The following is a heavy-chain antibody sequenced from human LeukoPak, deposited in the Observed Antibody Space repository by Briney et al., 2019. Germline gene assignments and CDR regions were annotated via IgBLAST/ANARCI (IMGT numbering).Heavy chain of an antibody. CDR1: GGSISSGDYY. Sequence: PSQTLSLTCTVSGGSISSGDYYWSWIRQPPGKGLEWIGYIYYSGSTYYNPSLKSRITISVDRSKNQFSLKLSSVTAADTAVYYCARGLGYCSSTSCYHHHPFDYWGQGTLVTVSS. V-gene: IGHV4-30-4*08. CDR3: ARGLGYCSSTSCYHHHPFDY. J-gene: IGHJ4*02. D-gene: IGHD2-2*01. CDR2: IYYSGST.